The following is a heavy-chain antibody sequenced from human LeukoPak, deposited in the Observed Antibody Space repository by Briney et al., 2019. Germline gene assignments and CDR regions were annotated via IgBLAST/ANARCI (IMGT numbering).Heavy chain of an antibody. CDR2: ISDSGGST. V-gene: IGHV3-23*01. CDR1: GFTFRSYD. D-gene: IGHD4-17*01. Sequence: GGSLRLSCAASGFTFRSYDMSWVRQAPGKGLEWVSAISDSGGSTYYADSVKGRFTISRDNSKNTLYLQMNSLRAEDTAVYYCARLDYGDYRRRGPIDYWGQGTLVTVSS. J-gene: IGHJ4*02. CDR3: ARLDYGDYRRRGPIDY.